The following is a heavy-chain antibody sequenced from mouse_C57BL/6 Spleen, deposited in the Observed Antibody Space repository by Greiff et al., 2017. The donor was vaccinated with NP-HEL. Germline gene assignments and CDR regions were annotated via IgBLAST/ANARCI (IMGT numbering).Heavy chain of an antibody. CDR3: ARGGYGSPYYYAMDY. Sequence: QVQLQQPGAELVKPGASVKMSCKASGYTFTSYWITWVKQRPGQGLEWIGDIYPGSGSTNYNEKFKSKATLTVDTSSSTAYMQLSSLTSEDSAVYDCARGGYGSPYYYAMDYWGQGTSVTVSS. CDR2: IYPGSGST. D-gene: IGHD1-1*01. V-gene: IGHV1-55*01. J-gene: IGHJ4*01. CDR1: GYTFTSYW.